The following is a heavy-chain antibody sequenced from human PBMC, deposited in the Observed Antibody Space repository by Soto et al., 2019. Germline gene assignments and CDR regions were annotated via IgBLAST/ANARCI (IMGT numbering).Heavy chain of an antibody. CDR2: IYYSGST. Sequence: QVQLQESGPGLVKPSETLSLTCTVSGGSISSYYWNWIRQPPGKGLEWIGYIYYSGSTNYNPSLKRRVTISVDTSKNQFSLKLSSVTAADTAVYYCARDDDTSRGAWFDPWGQGTLVTVSS. CDR3: ARDDDTSRGAWFDP. V-gene: IGHV4-59*01. CDR1: GGSISSYY. D-gene: IGHD6-13*01. J-gene: IGHJ5*02.